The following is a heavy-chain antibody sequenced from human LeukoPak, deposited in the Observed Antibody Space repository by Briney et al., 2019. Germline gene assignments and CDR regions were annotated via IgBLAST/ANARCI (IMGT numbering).Heavy chain of an antibody. CDR1: GTSFSAYY. V-gene: IGHV4-34*01. D-gene: IGHD1-7*01. CDR3: ARDPGIRGTALDY. Sequence: SETLSLTCAVSGTSFSAYYCNWIRQSPEKGLEWIGEINHRGETNYNPSLQSRVTMSVDTSNNQFSLRLTSLTAADTAIYYCARDPGIRGTALDYWGQGTPVTVSS. J-gene: IGHJ4*02. CDR2: INHRGET.